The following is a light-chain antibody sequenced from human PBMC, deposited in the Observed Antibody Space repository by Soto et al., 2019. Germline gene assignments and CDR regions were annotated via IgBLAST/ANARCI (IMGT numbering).Light chain of an antibody. CDR3: QQYGSSPLFT. Sequence: EIVLTQSPGTLSLSPGERATLSCRASQTVTNNYLAWYQQKPGLAPMLLLFGASSRATGIPDRFGGSGSGTDFTLTISSLEPEDFAVYYCQQYGSSPLFTFGPGTKVDFK. CDR1: QTVTNNY. J-gene: IGKJ3*01. V-gene: IGKV3-20*01. CDR2: GAS.